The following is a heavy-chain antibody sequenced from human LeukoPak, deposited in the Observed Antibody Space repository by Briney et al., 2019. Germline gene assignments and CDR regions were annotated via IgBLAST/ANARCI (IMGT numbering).Heavy chain of an antibody. Sequence: GGSLRLSCAASGFXFSSYSMNWVRQAPGKGLEWVSYIRSSSSTIYYADSVKGRFTISRDNAKNSLYLQMNSLRDEDTAVYYCARGRGYSGYDYDAFDIWGQGTMVTVSS. CDR3: ARGRGYSGYDYDAFDI. V-gene: IGHV3-48*02. D-gene: IGHD5-12*01. CDR2: IRSSSSTI. J-gene: IGHJ3*02. CDR1: GFXFSSYS.